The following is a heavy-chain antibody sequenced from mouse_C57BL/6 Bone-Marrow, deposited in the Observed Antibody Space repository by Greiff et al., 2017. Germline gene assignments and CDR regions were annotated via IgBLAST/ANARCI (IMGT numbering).Heavy chain of an antibody. D-gene: IGHD1-1*02. CDR3: ARDYPSWFAY. Sequence: QVHVKQPGAELVKPGASVKLSCKASGYTFTSYWMHWVKQRPGQGLEWIGMIHPNSGSTNYNEKFKSKATLTVDKSSSTAYMQLSSLTSEDSAVYYCARDYPSWFAYWGQGTLVTVSA. CDR2: IHPNSGST. J-gene: IGHJ3*01. CDR1: GYTFTSYW. V-gene: IGHV1-64*01.